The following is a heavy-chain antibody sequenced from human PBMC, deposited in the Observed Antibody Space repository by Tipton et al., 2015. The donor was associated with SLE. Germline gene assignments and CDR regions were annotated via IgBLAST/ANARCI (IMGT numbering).Heavy chain of an antibody. J-gene: IGHJ2*01. D-gene: IGHD4-11*01. CDR1: GGSFSGYY. CDR2: INHSGST. Sequence: LRLSCAVYGGSFSGYYWSWIRQPPGKGLEWIGEINHSGSTNYNPSLKSRVTISVDTSKNQFSLKLSSVTAADTAVYYCARHRATVNPSFWYFDLWGRGTLVTVSS. V-gene: IGHV4-34*01. CDR3: ARHRATVNPSFWYFDL.